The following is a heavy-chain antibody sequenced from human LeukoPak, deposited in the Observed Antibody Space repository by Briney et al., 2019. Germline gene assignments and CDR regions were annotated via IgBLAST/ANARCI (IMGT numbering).Heavy chain of an antibody. J-gene: IGHJ4*02. V-gene: IGHV4-4*07. CDR1: GGSISSYY. CDR2: IYTSGST. D-gene: IGHD4-23*01. CDR3: ARGRNNYGGNSEIEY. Sequence: SETLSLTCTVSGGSISSYYWSWIRQPAGKGLECIGRIYTSGSTNYNPSLKSRVTMPVDTSKNQFSLKLSSVTAADTAVYYCARGRNNYGGNSEIEYWGQGTLVTVSS.